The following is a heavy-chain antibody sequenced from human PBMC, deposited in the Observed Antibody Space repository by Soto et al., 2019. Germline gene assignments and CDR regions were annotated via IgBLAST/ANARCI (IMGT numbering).Heavy chain of an antibody. CDR3: ARPDYGGKTAFDY. CDR2: IYPGDSDT. J-gene: IGHJ4*02. V-gene: IGHV5-51*01. Sequence: GESLKISCKASGYIFNIYWIGWVRQMPGKGLEWMGVIYPGDSDTRYSPSFQGQVSISVDKSISTAYLRWSSLKASDTAIYYCARPDYGGKTAFDYWGQGTLVTVSS. CDR1: GYIFNIYW. D-gene: IGHD4-17*01.